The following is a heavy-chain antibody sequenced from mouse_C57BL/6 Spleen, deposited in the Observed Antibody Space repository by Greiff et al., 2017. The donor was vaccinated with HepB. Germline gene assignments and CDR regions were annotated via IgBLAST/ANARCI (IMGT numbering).Heavy chain of an antibody. CDR1: GFTFSSYG. CDR3: ARQLAHATWFAY. Sequence: EVHLVESGGDLVKPGGSLKLSCAASGFTFSSYGMSWVRQTPDKRLEWVATISSGGSYTYYPDSVKGRFTISRDNAKNTLYLQMSSLKSEDTAMYYCARQLAHATWFAYWGQGTLVTVSA. V-gene: IGHV5-6*01. J-gene: IGHJ3*01. CDR2: ISSGGSYT. D-gene: IGHD3-2*02.